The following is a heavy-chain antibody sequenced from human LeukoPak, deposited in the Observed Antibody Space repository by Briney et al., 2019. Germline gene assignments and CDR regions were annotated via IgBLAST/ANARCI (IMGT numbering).Heavy chain of an antibody. Sequence: SVKVSCKASGYTFTSYGISWVRQAPGRGLEWMGRIIPILGIANYAQKFQGRVTITADKSTSTAYMELSSLRSEDTAVYYCARGGSGSYYYRPSDAFDIWGQGTMVTVSS. CDR2: IIPILGIA. D-gene: IGHD3-10*01. CDR1: GYTFTSYG. CDR3: ARGGSGSYYYRPSDAFDI. V-gene: IGHV1-69*04. J-gene: IGHJ3*02.